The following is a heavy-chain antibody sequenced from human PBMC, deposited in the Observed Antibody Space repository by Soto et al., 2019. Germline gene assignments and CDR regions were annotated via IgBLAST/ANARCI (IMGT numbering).Heavy chain of an antibody. D-gene: IGHD5-12*01. V-gene: IGHV1-3*01. CDR3: ARGPLSGVATSWDYANWFDP. J-gene: IGHJ5*02. CDR1: GYSFTDFA. CDR2: INDDKGDT. Sequence: QAQLVQSGAEVKKPGASVKVSCKASGYSFTDFAMHWVRLASGQRLEWMGWINDDKGDTKYSPKFQGRVTITRDTSATTVYMELRSLRSEDTAVYYCARGPLSGVATSWDYANWFDPWGQGMLVTVST.